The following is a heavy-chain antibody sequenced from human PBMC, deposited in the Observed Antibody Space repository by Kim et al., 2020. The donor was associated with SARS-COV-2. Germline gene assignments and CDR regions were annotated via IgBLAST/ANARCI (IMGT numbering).Heavy chain of an antibody. V-gene: IGHV1-69*13. Sequence: SVKVSCKASGGTFSSYAISWVRQAPGQGLEWMGGIIPIFGTANYAQKFQGRVTITADESTSTAYMELSSLRSEDTAVYYCARDLTPGSYRYFDYWGQGTLVTVSS. CDR2: IIPIFGTA. CDR1: GGTFSSYA. CDR3: ARDLTPGSYRYFDY. J-gene: IGHJ4*02. D-gene: IGHD3-16*02.